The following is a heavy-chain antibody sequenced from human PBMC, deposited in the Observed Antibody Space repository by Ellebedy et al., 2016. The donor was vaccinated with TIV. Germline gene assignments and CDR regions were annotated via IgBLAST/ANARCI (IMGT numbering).Heavy chain of an antibody. Sequence: MPSETLSLTCTVSGGSVSDYYWSWIRQPPGKGLEWLGYTFYIGSTNYNPSLKSRLTMSVDTSKNQFSLTLTSVTAADTAMYYCARFNSIIVFYGMDVWGPGTTVTVSS. D-gene: IGHD3-22*01. CDR2: TFYIGST. CDR3: ARFNSIIVFYGMDV. J-gene: IGHJ6*02. CDR1: GGSVSDYY. V-gene: IGHV4-59*02.